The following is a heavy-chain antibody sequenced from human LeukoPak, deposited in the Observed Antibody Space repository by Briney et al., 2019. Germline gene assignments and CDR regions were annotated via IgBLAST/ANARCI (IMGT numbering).Heavy chain of an antibody. J-gene: IGHJ6*04. V-gene: IGHV3-7*03. CDR2: IKQDGSEK. CDR1: GFTFSSYW. Sequence: PGGSLRLSCAASGFTFSSYWMSWVRQAPGKGLEWVANIKQDGSEKHYVDSVKGRFTISRDNAKNSLYLQMNSLRAEDTAVYYCAREDIVVVPAAMDVWGKGTTVTVSS. CDR3: AREDIVVVPAAMDV. D-gene: IGHD2-2*01.